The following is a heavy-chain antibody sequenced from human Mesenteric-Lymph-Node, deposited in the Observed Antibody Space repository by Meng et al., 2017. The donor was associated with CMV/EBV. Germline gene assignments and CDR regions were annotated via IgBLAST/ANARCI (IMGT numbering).Heavy chain of an antibody. Sequence: GESLKISCAASGFTFSSYWMSWVRQAPGKGLEWVANIKQDGSEKYYVDSVKGRFTISRDNAKNSLYLQMNSLRTEDTALYYCAKDPGDYWGQGTLVTVSS. CDR3: AKDPGDY. CDR2: IKQDGSEK. J-gene: IGHJ4*02. CDR1: GFTFSSYW. V-gene: IGHV3-7*03. D-gene: IGHD3-10*01.